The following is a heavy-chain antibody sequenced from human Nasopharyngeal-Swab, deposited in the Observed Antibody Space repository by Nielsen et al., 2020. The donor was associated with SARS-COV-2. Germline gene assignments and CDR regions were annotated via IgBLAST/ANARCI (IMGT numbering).Heavy chain of an antibody. V-gene: IGHV3-21*04. CDR3: ATSPFSSSWYDASYYYGMDV. CDR2: ISSSSSYI. J-gene: IGHJ6*02. CDR1: GFTFSSYS. D-gene: IGHD6-13*01. Sequence: GESLKISCAASGFTFSSYSMNWVRQAPGKGLEWVSSISSSSSYIYYADSVKGRFTISRDNAKNSLYLQMNSLRAEDTALYYCATSPFSSSWYDASYYYGMDVWGQGTTVTVSS.